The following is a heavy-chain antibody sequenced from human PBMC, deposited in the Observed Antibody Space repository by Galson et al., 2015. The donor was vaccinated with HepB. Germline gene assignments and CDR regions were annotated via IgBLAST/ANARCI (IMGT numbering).Heavy chain of an antibody. J-gene: IGHJ5*02. D-gene: IGHD3-9*01. CDR3: TTEYDILTGYLFDP. Sequence: SLRLSCAASGFTFSNAWMSWVRQAPGKGLEWVGRIKSKTDGGTTDYAAPVKGRFTISRDDSKNTLYLQMNSLKTEDTAVYYCTTEYDILTGYLFDPWGQGTLVTVSS. CDR2: IKSKTDGGTT. V-gene: IGHV3-15*01. CDR1: GFTFSNAW.